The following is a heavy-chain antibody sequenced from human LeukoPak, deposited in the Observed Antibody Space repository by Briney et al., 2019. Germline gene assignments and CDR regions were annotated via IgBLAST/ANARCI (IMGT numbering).Heavy chain of an antibody. Sequence: SETLSLTCSVSGGSFSRYYWSWIRQPPGKGLEWIGYIYYSGGTNYNPSLKSRVTISVDTSKNQFSLKLSTATAADTAVYYCARRIVGATKSCFDYWGQGTLVTVSS. CDR3: ARRIVGATKSCFDY. CDR2: IYYSGGT. V-gene: IGHV4-59*08. J-gene: IGHJ4*02. CDR1: GGSFSRYY. D-gene: IGHD1-26*01.